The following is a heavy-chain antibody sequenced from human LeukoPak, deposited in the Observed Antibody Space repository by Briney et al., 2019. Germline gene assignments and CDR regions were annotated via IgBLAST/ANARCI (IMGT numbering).Heavy chain of an antibody. CDR1: AGSINNYY. V-gene: IGHV4-59*12. D-gene: IGHD5-12*01. CDR2: IYHSGST. J-gene: IGHJ4*02. CDR3: ARDKEDIVAD. Sequence: SETLFLTCTVSAGSINNYYWSWIRQPPGTGLEWIGYIYHSGSTYYNPSLKSRVTISVDRSKNQFSLKLSSVTAADTAVYYCARDKEDIVADWGQGTLVTVSS.